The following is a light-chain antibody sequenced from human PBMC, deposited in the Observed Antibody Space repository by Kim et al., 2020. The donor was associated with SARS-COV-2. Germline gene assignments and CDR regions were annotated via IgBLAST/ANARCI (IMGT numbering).Light chain of an antibody. CDR1: QNINSN. CDR2: GAS. Sequence: EIVMTQSPATLSVSPGERATLSCRASQNINSNLAWYQQRPGQPPRYLIYGASIRATGIPARFNGSGSGTEFTLTISSLQSEDLAVYYCQQYNNGPPTWTFGQGTKVDIK. J-gene: IGKJ1*01. V-gene: IGKV3-15*01. CDR3: QQYNNGPPTWT.